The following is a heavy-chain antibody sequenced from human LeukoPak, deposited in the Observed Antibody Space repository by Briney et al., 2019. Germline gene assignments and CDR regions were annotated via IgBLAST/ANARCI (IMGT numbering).Heavy chain of an antibody. CDR1: GFTFGSYE. CDR3: ARDQYSSGLDAFDI. V-gene: IGHV3-48*03. D-gene: IGHD6-19*01. Sequence: WGSLRLSCAASGFTFGSYEMNWVPQAPGKGLEWVSYISSSGSTTYYADSVKGRFTISRDTAKNSLYLQMNSLRAEDTAVYYCARDQYSSGLDAFDIWGQGTVVTVSS. J-gene: IGHJ3*02. CDR2: ISSSGSTT.